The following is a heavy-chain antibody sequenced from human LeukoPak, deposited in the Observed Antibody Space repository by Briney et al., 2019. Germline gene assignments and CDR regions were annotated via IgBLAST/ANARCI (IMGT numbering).Heavy chain of an antibody. CDR2: INRSGST. J-gene: IGHJ5*01. CDR1: GGSFSSYY. V-gene: IGHV4-34*01. D-gene: IGHD6-6*01. Sequence: SETLSLTCAVYGGSFSSYYWSWIRQPPGKGLEWIGEINRSGSTNYNPSLKSRVTISVDTSKNQFSLKLSSVTAADTAVYYCARLATPSTMAARGRSWFESWGQGTLVTVSS. CDR3: ARLATPSTMAARGRSWFES.